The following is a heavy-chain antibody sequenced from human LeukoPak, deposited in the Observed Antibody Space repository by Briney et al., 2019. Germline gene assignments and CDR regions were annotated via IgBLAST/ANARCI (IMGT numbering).Heavy chain of an antibody. CDR2: INSDGTTT. CDR1: AFTFSSYW. D-gene: IGHD6-13*01. V-gene: IGHV3-74*01. Sequence: PGGSLRLSCAASAFTFSSYWMHWVRQGPGKGLVWVARINSDGTTTNYADSVKGRFTISRDNARNTLYLQMNSLTADDTAVYNCARGYYSGSRIDYWGQGTLVTVSS. J-gene: IGHJ4*02. CDR3: ARGYYSGSRIDY.